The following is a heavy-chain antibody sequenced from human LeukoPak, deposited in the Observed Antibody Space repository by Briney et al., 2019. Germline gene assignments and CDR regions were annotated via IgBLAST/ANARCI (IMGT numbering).Heavy chain of an antibody. CDR2: IIPIFGTA. Sequence: GASVKVSCKASGGTFSSYAISWVRQAPGQGLEWMGGIIPIFGTANYAQKFQGRVTITADESTSTAYMELSSLRSEDTAVYYCARESSSGWPSHYYYGMDVWGQGTTVTVSS. D-gene: IGHD6-19*01. CDR3: ARESSSGWPSHYYYGMDV. J-gene: IGHJ6*02. CDR1: GGTFSSYA. V-gene: IGHV1-69*13.